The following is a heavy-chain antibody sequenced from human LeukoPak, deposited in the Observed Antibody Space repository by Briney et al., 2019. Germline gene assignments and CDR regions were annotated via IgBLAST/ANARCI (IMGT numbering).Heavy chain of an antibody. Sequence: SETLSLTCAVSGGSISRGAFFWSWLRQHPGKGLEWIGYIYYGGSTYYNPSLQSRLTLSVDSSKNQFFLNLSSVTAADTAVYYCASSIVVGPLGHDAFDVWGQGTMVTVSS. D-gene: IGHD3-22*01. V-gene: IGHV4-31*11. CDR1: GGSISRGAFF. J-gene: IGHJ3*01. CDR3: ASSIVVGPLGHDAFDV. CDR2: IYYGGST.